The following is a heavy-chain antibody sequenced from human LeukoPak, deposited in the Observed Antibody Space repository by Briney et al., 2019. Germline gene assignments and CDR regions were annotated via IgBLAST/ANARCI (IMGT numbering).Heavy chain of an antibody. Sequence: KTSETLSLTCTVSGGSLSSYYWSWIRQPPGKGLEWIGNIYYSGSTNYNPSLKSRVTISVDTSKNQFSLKLSSVTAADTAVYYCARVRSTMVRGPNWFDPWGQGTLVTVSS. V-gene: IGHV4-59*01. CDR1: GGSLSSYY. D-gene: IGHD3-10*01. CDR2: IYYSGST. J-gene: IGHJ5*02. CDR3: ARVRSTMVRGPNWFDP.